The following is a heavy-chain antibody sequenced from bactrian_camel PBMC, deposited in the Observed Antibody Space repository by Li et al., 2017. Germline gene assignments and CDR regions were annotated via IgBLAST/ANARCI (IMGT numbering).Heavy chain of an antibody. CDR1: GFIFDIYH. V-gene: IGHV3S42*01. J-gene: IGHJ4*01. CDR3: AAEARRCLLADQWTY. D-gene: IGHD2*01. Sequence: DVQLVESGGGLVQPGGSLRLSCVGSGFIFDIYHMTWVRQAPGKEREGVAAIDSDGSTSHADSVKGRFTISIGNTKNMLYLQMNSLKPEDTAMYYCAAEARRCLLADQWTYWGQGTQVTVS. CDR2: IDSDGST.